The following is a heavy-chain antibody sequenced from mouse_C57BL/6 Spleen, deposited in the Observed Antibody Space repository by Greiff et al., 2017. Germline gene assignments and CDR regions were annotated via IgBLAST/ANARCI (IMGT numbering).Heavy chain of an antibody. J-gene: IGHJ4*01. Sequence: QVQLQQPGAELVKPGASVKMSCKASGYTFTSYWITWVKQRPGQGLEWIGDIYPGSGSTNYNEKFKSKATLTVDTSSSTAYMQLSSLTSEDSAVYYCARRRDYRNAMGHSAQGISATVSS. V-gene: IGHV1-55*01. CDR2: IYPGSGST. CDR1: GYTFTSYW. D-gene: IGHD2-14*01. CDR3: ARRRDYRNAMGH.